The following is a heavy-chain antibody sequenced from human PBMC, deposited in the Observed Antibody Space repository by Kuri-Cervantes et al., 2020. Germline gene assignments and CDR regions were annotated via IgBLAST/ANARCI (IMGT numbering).Heavy chain of an antibody. CDR3: AQDRHDTSGYYYIF. D-gene: IGHD3-22*01. CDR1: GFTFSSYS. V-gene: IGHV3-21*04. CDR2: ISSSSSYI. J-gene: IGHJ4*02. Sequence: GESLKISCAASGFTFSSYSMNWVRQAPGKGLEWVSSISSSSSYIYYADSVKGRFTISRDNSENTLFLQMNIMTDDDTALYYCAQDRHDTSGYYYIFRGQGTLVTV.